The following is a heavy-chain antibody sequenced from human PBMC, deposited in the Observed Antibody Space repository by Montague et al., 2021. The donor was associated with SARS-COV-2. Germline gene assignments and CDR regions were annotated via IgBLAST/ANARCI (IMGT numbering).Heavy chain of an antibody. CDR3: ARFWSGYVDK. CDR1: GGSISSYY. CDR2: IYYTGET. J-gene: IGHJ4*02. Sequence: SETLSLTCSFSGGSISSYYWSWIRLPPGKPLEWLGYIYYTGETTYNPSLKSRVTISVDTSRSQFSLRLTSVTAADTAVYFCARFWSGYVDKWSQGTLVTVSS. V-gene: IGHV4-59*12. D-gene: IGHD3-3*01.